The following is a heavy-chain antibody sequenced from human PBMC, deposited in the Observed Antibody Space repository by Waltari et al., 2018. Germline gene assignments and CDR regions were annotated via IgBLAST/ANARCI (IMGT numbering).Heavy chain of an antibody. D-gene: IGHD6-6*01. V-gene: IGHV4-34*01. CDR3: ARAAVIAARTFDY. CDR2: INHSGST. CDR1: GGSFSGYY. Sequence: QVQLQQWGAGLLKHSETLSLTCPVYGGSFSGYYWTWIRQPPGKGLEWIGEINHSGSTNYNPSLKSRVTISVDTSKNQFSLKLSSVTAADTAVYYCARAAVIAARTFDYWGQGTLVTVSS. J-gene: IGHJ4*02.